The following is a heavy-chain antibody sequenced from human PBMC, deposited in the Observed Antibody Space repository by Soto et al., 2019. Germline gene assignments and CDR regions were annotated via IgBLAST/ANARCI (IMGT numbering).Heavy chain of an antibody. J-gene: IGHJ4*02. CDR3: ARDGVLRYFDWAPIVYFDY. D-gene: IGHD3-9*01. V-gene: IGHV3-21*01. CDR2: ISSSSSYI. CDR1: GFTFSSYS. Sequence: PGGSLRLSCAASGFTFSSYSMNWVRQAPGKGLEWVSSISSSSSYIYYADSVKGRFTISRDNAKNSLYLQMNSLRAEDTAVYYCARDGVLRYFDWAPIVYFDYWGQGTLVTV.